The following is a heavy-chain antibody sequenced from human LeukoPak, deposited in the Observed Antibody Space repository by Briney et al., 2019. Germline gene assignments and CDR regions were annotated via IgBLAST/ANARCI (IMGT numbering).Heavy chain of an antibody. Sequence: ASVKVSCKASGGTFSSYAISWVRQAPGQGLEWMGWINPNSGGTNYAQKFQGRVTMTRDTSISTAYMELSRLRSDGTAVYYCARTYYYDSSSFPYYGMDVWGQGTTVTVSS. CDR2: INPNSGGT. V-gene: IGHV1-2*02. D-gene: IGHD3-22*01. CDR3: ARTYYYDSSSFPYYGMDV. CDR1: GGTFSSYA. J-gene: IGHJ6*02.